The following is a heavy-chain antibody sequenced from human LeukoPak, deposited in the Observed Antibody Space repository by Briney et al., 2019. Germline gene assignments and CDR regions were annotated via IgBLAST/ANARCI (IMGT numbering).Heavy chain of an antibody. J-gene: IGHJ2*01. CDR3: AKSPGRNFDL. CDR1: GGSFSGYY. V-gene: IGHV4-34*01. D-gene: IGHD1-26*01. Sequence: SETLSLTCAVYGGSFSGYYWSWIRQPPGKELEWIGEINHSGSTNYNPSLKSRVTISLDTSKNQFSLKLSSVTAADTAVYYCAKSPGRNFDLWGRGTLVTVSS. CDR2: INHSGST.